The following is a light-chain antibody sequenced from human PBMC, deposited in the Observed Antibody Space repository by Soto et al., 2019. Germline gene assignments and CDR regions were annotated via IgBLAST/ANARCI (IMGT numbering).Light chain of an antibody. CDR1: SSDIGAYDH. J-gene: IGLJ2*01. CDR3: ASFKTSSTPYMI. CDR2: DVT. V-gene: IGLV2-14*03. Sequence: QSVLTQPASVSGSPGQSITLSCTGTSSDIGAYDHVSWYQQHPDKAPKLIIYDVTHRPSGTSNRFSGSKSGNTASLTISGLQAEDEADYHCASFKTSSTPYMIFGGGTKLTVL.